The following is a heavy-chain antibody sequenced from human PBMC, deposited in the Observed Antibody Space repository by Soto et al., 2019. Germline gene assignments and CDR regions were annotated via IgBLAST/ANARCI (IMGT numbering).Heavy chain of an antibody. J-gene: IGHJ4*02. Sequence: GGSLRLSCAASGFTFSSYGMHWVRQAPGKGLEWVAVIWYDGSNKYYADSVKGRFTISRDNSKNTLYLQMNSLRAEDTAVYYCARDFFVPNLPPSSSLDYWCQGTLVTVSS. V-gene: IGHV3-33*01. D-gene: IGHD6-13*01. CDR3: ARDFFVPNLPPSSSLDY. CDR1: GFTFSSYG. CDR2: IWYDGSNK.